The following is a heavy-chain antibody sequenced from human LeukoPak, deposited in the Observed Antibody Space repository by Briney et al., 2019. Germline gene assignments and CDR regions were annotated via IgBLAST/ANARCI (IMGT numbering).Heavy chain of an antibody. V-gene: IGHV1-18*01. CDR2: ISAYNGNT. J-gene: IGHJ4*02. CDR3: ARVSEDIVVVAAAMGVDY. D-gene: IGHD2-2*01. Sequence: ASVKVSCKASGYTFTSYGISWVRQAPGQGLEWMGWISAYNGNTNYAQKLQGRVTMTTDTSTSTAYMELRSLRSDDTAVYYCARVSEDIVVVAAAMGVDYWGQGTLVTVSS. CDR1: GYTFTSYG.